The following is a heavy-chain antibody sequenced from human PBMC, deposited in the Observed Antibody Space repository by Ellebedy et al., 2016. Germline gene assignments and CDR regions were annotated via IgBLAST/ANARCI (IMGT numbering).Heavy chain of an antibody. Sequence: GGSLRLSCAASGFTFSSNAMSWVRQAPGKGLEWVSGISASGTNTYYADSVKGRFTISRDNAKSSLFLQMNSLRAEDTAIYYCAREHYPYSSDPNWFDCWGQGTLVTVSS. CDR2: ISASGTNT. V-gene: IGHV3-23*01. CDR1: GFTFSSNA. CDR3: AREHYPYSSDPNWFDC. D-gene: IGHD6-19*01. J-gene: IGHJ5*01.